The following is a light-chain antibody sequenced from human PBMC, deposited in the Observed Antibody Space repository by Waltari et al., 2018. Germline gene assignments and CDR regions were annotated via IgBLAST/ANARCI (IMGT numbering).Light chain of an antibody. V-gene: IGKV1-39*01. CDR2: GAS. CDR1: QSIAGY. J-gene: IGKJ1*01. Sequence: DIRMTQSPSSLSASVGERVTITCRASQSIAGYLNWYQQKPGIPPKLLIYGASNLHSGVPSRFSGNESGTDFTLTINSVQPEDFATYYCQQTYSVVAGFGQGTKVEIK. CDR3: QQTYSVVAG.